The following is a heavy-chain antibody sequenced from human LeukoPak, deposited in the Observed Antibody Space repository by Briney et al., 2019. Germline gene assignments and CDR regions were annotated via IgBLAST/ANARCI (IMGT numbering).Heavy chain of an antibody. V-gene: IGHV1-8*03. J-gene: IGHJ5*02. CDR1: GYTFTGYY. D-gene: IGHD3-10*01. CDR2: INPNSGNT. Sequence: ASVKVSCKASGYTFTGYYMHWVRQAPGQGLEWMGWINPNSGNTGYAQKFQGRVTITKNTSISTAYMELSSLRSEDTAIYYCARGRTSGTYNWFDPWGQGTLVTVSS. CDR3: ARGRTSGTYNWFDP.